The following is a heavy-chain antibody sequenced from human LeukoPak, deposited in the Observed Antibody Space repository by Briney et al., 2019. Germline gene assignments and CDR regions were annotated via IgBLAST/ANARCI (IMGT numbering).Heavy chain of an antibody. Sequence: PGGSLRLSCALSGITFSNHGMNWVRQAPGKGLEWVSAISGSDPGTYYADSVKGRFTISRVNSRNTLYLQMNRLRVEDTAVYYCAKGSRGSCRGAYCYSFDNWGQGAVVTVSS. D-gene: IGHD2-21*02. CDR1: GITFSNHG. CDR2: ISGSDPGT. CDR3: AKGSRGSCRGAYCYSFDN. V-gene: IGHV3-23*01. J-gene: IGHJ4*02.